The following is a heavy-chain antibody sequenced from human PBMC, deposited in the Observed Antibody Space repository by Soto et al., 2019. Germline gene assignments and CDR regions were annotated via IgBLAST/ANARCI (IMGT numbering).Heavy chain of an antibody. V-gene: IGHV1-2*04. CDR1: GYTFTGYY. J-gene: IGHJ5*01. D-gene: IGHD1-26*01. CDR2: INPNSGGT. Sequence: ASVKVSCKASGYTFTGYYMHWVRQAPGQGREWMGWINPNSGGTTYAQKFQGWVTMTRDKSISTAYMELSRLRSDDTAVYYCAREKVGVTTEGNWFDYWGQGTLVTVSS. CDR3: AREKVGVTTEGNWFDY.